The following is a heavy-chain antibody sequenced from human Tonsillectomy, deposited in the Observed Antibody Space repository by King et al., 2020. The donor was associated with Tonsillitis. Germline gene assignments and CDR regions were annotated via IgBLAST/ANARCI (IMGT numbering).Heavy chain of an antibody. J-gene: IGHJ1*01. Sequence: QLVQSGAELRKPGASVTVSCRTSGDTFTGHFVHWVRQAPGQGLEWMGWINPYSGDTKFAPKFQGSVTLSGDLSVTTAYMGLSRLRPDDSAVYYCATNAVGDDASGYRDFRHWGQGTLVTVSS. V-gene: IGHV1-2*02. D-gene: IGHD3-22*01. CDR3: ATNAVGDDASGYRDFRH. CDR2: INPYSGDT. CDR1: GDTFTGHF.